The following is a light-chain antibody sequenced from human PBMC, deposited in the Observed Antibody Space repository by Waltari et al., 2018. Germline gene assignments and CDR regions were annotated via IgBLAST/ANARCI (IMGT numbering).Light chain of an antibody. CDR3: AAWDGGLSNWL. V-gene: IGLV1-47*02. CDR2: ANS. J-gene: IGLJ3*02. Sequence: GQRITISCSGGSSNIGSNYVFWYQQLPGTAPKLLIYANSQRPSGVPDRFSGSKSGTSASLAISGLRPEDEADYYCAAWDGGLSNWLFGGGTRLTVL. CDR1: SSNIGSNY.